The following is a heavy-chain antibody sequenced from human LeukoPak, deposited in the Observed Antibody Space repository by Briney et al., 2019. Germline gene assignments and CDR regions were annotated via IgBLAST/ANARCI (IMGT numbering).Heavy chain of an antibody. J-gene: IGHJ4*02. CDR2: ISYDGSNK. Sequence: GGSLRLSCAASGFTFSSYGMHWVRQAPGKGLEWVAVISYDGSNKYYADSVKGRFTISRDNSKNTLYLQMNSLRAEDTAVYYCAKDVGDWRLLYYFDYWGQGTLVTVSS. D-gene: IGHD2-21*01. CDR1: GFTFSSYG. V-gene: IGHV3-30*18. CDR3: AKDVGDWRLLYYFDY.